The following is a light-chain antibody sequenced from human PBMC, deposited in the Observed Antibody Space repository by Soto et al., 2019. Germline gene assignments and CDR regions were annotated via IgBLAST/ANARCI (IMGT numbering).Light chain of an antibody. V-gene: IGLV2-14*01. CDR2: EVT. Sequence: QSALTQPASVSGSPGQSITISCTATTSDVGGYNYVSWYQQHPGKAPKLMIYEVTNRPSGVSNRFSGSKSGNTASLTISGLQAEDEADYYCSSYRSSSLYVFGAGTKVTVL. J-gene: IGLJ1*01. CDR3: SSYRSSSLYV. CDR1: TSDVGGYNY.